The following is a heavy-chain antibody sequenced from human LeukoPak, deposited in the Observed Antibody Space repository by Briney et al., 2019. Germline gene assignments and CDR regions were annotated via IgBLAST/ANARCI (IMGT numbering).Heavy chain of an antibody. CDR1: GFTFSSYG. V-gene: IGHV3-30*18. CDR3: AKWNPIAAALDY. J-gene: IGHJ4*02. D-gene: IGHD6-13*01. CDR2: ISYDGSNK. Sequence: GGSLRLSCAASGFTFSSYGMHWVRQAPGKGLEWVAVISYDGSNKYYADSVKSRFTISRDNSKITLYLQMNSLRAEDTAVYYCAKWNPIAAALDYWGQGTLVTVSS.